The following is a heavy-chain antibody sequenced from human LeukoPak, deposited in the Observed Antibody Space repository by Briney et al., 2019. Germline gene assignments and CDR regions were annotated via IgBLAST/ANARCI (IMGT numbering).Heavy chain of an antibody. V-gene: IGHV4-30-4*08. CDR1: GGSISSGDYY. Sequence: PSQTLSLTCTVSGGSISSGDYYWSWIRQPPGKGLEWIGCIYYSGSTHYNPSLKSRVTISVDTSKNQFSLKLSSVTAADTAVYYCAGSSSWSNFDYWGQGTLVTVSS. J-gene: IGHJ4*02. CDR3: AGSSSWSNFDY. D-gene: IGHD6-13*01. CDR2: IYYSGST.